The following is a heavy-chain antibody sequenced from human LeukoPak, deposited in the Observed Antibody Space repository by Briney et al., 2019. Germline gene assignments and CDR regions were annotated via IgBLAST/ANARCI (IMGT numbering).Heavy chain of an antibody. Sequence: GRSLRLSCAASGFAFDDYAMHWVRQAPGKGLEWVSGINWSSDIIAYADSVKGRFTISRDNAKNSLYLQMNSLRADDMALYYCARKRGDDYSDYYFDYWGQGTLVTVSS. CDR1: GFAFDDYA. CDR3: ARKRGDDYSDYYFDY. CDR2: INWSSDII. D-gene: IGHD4-11*01. V-gene: IGHV3-9*03. J-gene: IGHJ4*02.